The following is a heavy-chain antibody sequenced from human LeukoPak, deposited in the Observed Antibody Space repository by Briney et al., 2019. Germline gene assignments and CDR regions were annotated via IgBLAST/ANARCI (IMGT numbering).Heavy chain of an antibody. CDR2: IYYSGST. D-gene: IGHD1-26*01. CDR1: GGSISSRSCC. CDR3: ARQVYSGTHYFDY. Sequence: SSETLSLTCTVSGGSISSRSCCWGWIRQPPGKGLEWIGTIYYSGSTYYNPSLKSRVTISVDTSKNQFSLRLSSVTAADTAVYYCARQVYSGTHYFDYWGQGTLVAVSS. V-gene: IGHV4-39*01. J-gene: IGHJ4*02.